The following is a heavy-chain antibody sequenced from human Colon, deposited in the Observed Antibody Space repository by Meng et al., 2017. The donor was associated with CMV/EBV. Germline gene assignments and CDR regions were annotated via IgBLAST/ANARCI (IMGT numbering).Heavy chain of an antibody. CDR3: ARDMRGCDTDSCYTGGEYGMDV. CDR2: IHPNSGGT. J-gene: IGHJ6*02. Sequence: ASVKVSCKASGYTFTGYYIHWVRQAPGQGLEWVGWIHPNSGGTNFAQEFKGRVTLTRDTSISTVCMELRSLTSADTAVYYCARDMRGCDTDSCYTGGEYGMDVWGQGTTVTVSS. D-gene: IGHD2-2*02. CDR1: GYTFTGYY. V-gene: IGHV1-2*02.